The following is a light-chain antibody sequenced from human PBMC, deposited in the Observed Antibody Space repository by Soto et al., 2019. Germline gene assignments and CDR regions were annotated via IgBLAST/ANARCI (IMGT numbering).Light chain of an antibody. Sequence: DIQMTQSPSTLSASVGDRVTITCRASQSISTWLAWYQQKPGKAPKLLIYKASNLEDGVPSRFSGSGSGTELPITISSLQPDDFATYYCQQYNTYPLTFGGGTTVEIK. V-gene: IGKV1-5*03. CDR3: QQYNTYPLT. J-gene: IGKJ4*01. CDR2: KAS. CDR1: QSISTW.